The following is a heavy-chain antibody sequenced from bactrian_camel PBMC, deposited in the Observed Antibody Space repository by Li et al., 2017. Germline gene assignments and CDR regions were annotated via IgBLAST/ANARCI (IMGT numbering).Heavy chain of an antibody. Sequence: VQLVESGGGSVQAGGSLTLPCAASFESPDTNCMGWFRQAPGKGLEWVSAINSGGGSTYTAVSVKGRFTISRDNAKNTLYLQLNSLKTVDTAVYYCVTAYGYGDRVRSEVTWGQGTQVTVSS. CDR2: INSGGGST. CDR1: FESPDTNC. D-gene: IGHD2*01. V-gene: IGHV3S40*01. CDR3: VTAYGYGDRVRSEVT. J-gene: IGHJ4*01.